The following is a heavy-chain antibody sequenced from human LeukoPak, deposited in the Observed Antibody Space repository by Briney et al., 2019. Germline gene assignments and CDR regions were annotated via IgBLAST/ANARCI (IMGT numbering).Heavy chain of an antibody. CDR3: AKDLKGEWFGELTYDFDC. J-gene: IGHJ4*02. CDR2: INIDGSTT. V-gene: IGHV3-74*01. Sequence: GGSLRLSCVASGFTFTSYWMHWVRQAPGKGLVWVSRINIDGSTTNYADSVKGRFTISRDNAKNTLYLQMSSLRAEDTAVYYCAKDLKGEWFGELTYDFDCWGQGTLVTVSS. D-gene: IGHD3-10*01. CDR1: GFTFTSYW.